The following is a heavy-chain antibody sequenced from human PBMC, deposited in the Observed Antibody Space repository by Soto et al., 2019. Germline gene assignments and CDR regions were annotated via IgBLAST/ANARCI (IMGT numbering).Heavy chain of an antibody. CDR1: GYTFTGYY. V-gene: IGHV1-2*02. D-gene: IGHD2-2*01. CDR3: ARAYCSSTSCPTGGYYGMDV. CDR2: FNPNGGGT. J-gene: IGHJ6*02. Sequence: ASVKVSCKASGYTFTGYYIHWVRQAPGQGLEWMGWFNPNGGGTNYAQKFQGRFTMTWDTSISTVYMELSRLRSDDTAVYYCARAYCSSTSCPTGGYYGMDVWGQGTTVTVS.